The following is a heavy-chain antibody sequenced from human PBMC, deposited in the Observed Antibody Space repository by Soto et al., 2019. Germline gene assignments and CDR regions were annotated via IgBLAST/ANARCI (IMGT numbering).Heavy chain of an antibody. J-gene: IGHJ5*01. V-gene: IGHV6-1*01. Sequence: QVQLQESGPGLVRPSQTLSLTCDISGDSVSSSSVTWNWIRQSPSRGLEWLGRTYYRSRWYNDYAESVKSRIIINPDTSKNQFSLHLNSVTPDDTAVYYCVRLIGNSWLDFWGPGTLVTVSS. D-gene: IGHD1-26*01. CDR2: TYYRSRWYN. CDR3: VRLIGNSWLDF. CDR1: GDSVSSSSVT.